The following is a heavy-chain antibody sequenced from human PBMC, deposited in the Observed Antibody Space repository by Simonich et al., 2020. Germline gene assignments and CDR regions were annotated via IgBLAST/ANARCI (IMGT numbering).Heavy chain of an antibody. CDR2: IYHSGST. CDR3: ARATNTRLGIGGAFDI. Sequence: QVQLQESSPGLVKPSETLSLTCAVSCYSISSGYYWGWIRQPPGKGLEWIGSIYHSGSTDYNPSLKSRVTISVDTSKNQFSLKLSSVTAADTAVYYCARATNTRLGIGGAFDIWGQGTMVTVSS. D-gene: IGHD7-27*01. CDR1: CYSISSGYY. J-gene: IGHJ3*02. V-gene: IGHV4-38-2*01.